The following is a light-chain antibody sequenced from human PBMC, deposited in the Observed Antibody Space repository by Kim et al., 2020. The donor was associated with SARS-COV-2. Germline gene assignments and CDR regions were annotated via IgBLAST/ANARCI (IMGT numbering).Light chain of an antibody. CDR2: DVS. J-gene: IGKJ5*01. Sequence: DIQMTQSPSSLSASVGDRVTITCQATQVIRKFLNWYQQRPGKAPELLIYDVSNLQTGVPSRFSGSGSGTHFTLTITSLQPEDIATYYCQQNDNFPITFGQGTRLEIK. CDR1: QVIRKF. CDR3: QQNDNFPIT. V-gene: IGKV1-33*01.